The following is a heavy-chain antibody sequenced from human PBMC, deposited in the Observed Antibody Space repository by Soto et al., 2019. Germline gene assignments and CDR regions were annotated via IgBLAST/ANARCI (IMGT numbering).Heavy chain of an antibody. CDR3: ARDIVVVVAATWGGDTEPPDYGMDV. J-gene: IGHJ6*02. Sequence: ASVKVSCKASGYTFTSYGISWVRQAPGQGLEWMGWISAYNGSTNYAQKLQGRVTMTTDTSTSTAYMELRSLRSDDTAVYYCARDIVVVVAATWGGDTEPPDYGMDVWGQGTTVTVSS. CDR1: GYTFTSYG. CDR2: ISAYNGST. V-gene: IGHV1-18*01. D-gene: IGHD2-15*01.